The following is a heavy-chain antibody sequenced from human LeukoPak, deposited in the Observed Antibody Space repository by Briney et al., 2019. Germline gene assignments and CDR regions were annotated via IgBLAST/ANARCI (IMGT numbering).Heavy chain of an antibody. V-gene: IGHV3-74*01. CDR1: GFTFSSHW. D-gene: IGHD1-26*01. CDR2: INSEGSRT. Sequence: GGSLRHSCAASGFTFSSHWMHWVRQAPGKGLVWVSRINSEGSRTTYADSVKGRFTISRDNAKNTLYLQMNSLRAEDTAVYYCAGLGGDYLDYWGQGTLVTVSS. J-gene: IGHJ4*02. CDR3: AGLGGDYLDY.